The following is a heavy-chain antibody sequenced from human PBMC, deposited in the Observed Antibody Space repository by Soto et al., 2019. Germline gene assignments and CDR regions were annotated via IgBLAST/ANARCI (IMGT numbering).Heavy chain of an antibody. J-gene: IGHJ5*02. CDR2: IYWDDDK. V-gene: IGHV2-5*02. Sequence: QITLKESGPTLVKPTQTLTLTCTFSGFSLSTSGVGVGWIRQPPGKALEWLALIYWDDDKRYSPSLKSRLTITKDTSKNQVVLTMTNMDPVDTATYYCAHSTLTMVRGVITNWFDPWGQGTLATVSS. CDR3: AHSTLTMVRGVITNWFDP. D-gene: IGHD3-10*01. CDR1: GFSLSTSGVG.